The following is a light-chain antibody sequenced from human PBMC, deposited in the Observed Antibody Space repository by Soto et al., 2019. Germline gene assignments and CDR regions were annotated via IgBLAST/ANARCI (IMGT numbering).Light chain of an antibody. CDR1: SSNIGAGYE. V-gene: IGLV1-40*01. CDR3: QSYDSSLTDSV. CDR2: ENN. J-gene: IGLJ1*01. Sequence: QSVLTQPPSVSEAPGQRVTISCTGSSSNIGAGYEAHWYQQVPGTAPKLLIYENNNRPSGVPDRFSGSKSGTSASLAITGLQAEDEAEYYCQSYDSSLTDSVFRTGTKVNVL.